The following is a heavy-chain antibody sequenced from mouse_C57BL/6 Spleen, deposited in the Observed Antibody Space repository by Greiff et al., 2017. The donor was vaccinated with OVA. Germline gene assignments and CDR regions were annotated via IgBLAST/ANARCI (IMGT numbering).Heavy chain of an antibody. CDR2: INYDGSST. CDR1: GFTFSDYY. CDR3: ARDLYGNAMDY. V-gene: IGHV5-16*01. Sequence: EVKLVESEGGLVQPGSSMKLSCTASGFTFSDYYMAWVRQVPEKGLEWVANINYDGSSTYYLDSLKSRSIISRDTAKNILYLQMSSLKAEDTATYYCARDLYGNAMDYWGQGTSVTVAS. J-gene: IGHJ4*01. D-gene: IGHD1-1*02.